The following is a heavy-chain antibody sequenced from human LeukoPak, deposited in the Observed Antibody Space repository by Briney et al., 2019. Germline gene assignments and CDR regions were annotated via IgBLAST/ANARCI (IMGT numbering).Heavy chain of an antibody. CDR2: VSGSGGST. J-gene: IGHJ4*02. V-gene: IGHV3-23*01. CDR1: GFTFSSYA. CDR3: AKSYNGYESKPDY. D-gene: IGHD5-12*01. Sequence: GGSLRLSCAASGFTFSSYAMSWVRQAPGEGLEWVSAVSGSGGSTYYADSVRGRFTISRDNSKITLYLQMNSLRAEDTAVYYCAKSYNGYESKPDYWGQGTLVTVSS.